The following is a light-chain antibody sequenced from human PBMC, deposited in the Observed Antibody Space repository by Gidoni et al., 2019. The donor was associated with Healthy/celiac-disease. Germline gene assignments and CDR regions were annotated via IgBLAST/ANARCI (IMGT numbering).Light chain of an antibody. Sequence: DIVMTQSPDSLAVSLGERATINCKSSQSVLYSSNNKNYLAWYQQKPGQPPKLLIYWASTRESGVPDRFSGSGSGTDFTLTISSLQAEDVAVYYCQHRNTFXQXTKLEIK. J-gene: IGKJ2*01. V-gene: IGKV4-1*01. CDR3: QHRNT. CDR1: QSVLYSSNNKNY. CDR2: WAS.